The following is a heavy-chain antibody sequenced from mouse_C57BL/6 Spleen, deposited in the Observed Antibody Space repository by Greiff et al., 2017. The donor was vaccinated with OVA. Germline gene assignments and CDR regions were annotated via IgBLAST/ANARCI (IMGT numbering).Heavy chain of an antibody. CDR1: GYTFTDYE. CDR2: REKEKVGR. CDR3: TRWSLLYYFDY. D-gene: IGHD2-1*01. V-gene: IGHV1-15*01. J-gene: IGHJ2*01. Sequence: QVQLQQSGAELVRPGASVTLSCKASGYTFTDYEMHWVKKTAGEGAEGRGDREKEKVGRAYNQKFKGKAILTADKSSSTAYMELRSLTSEDAAVYYCTRWSLLYYFDYWGQGTTLTVSS.